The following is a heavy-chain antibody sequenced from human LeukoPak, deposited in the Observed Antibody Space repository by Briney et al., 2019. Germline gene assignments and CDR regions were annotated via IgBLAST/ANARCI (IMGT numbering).Heavy chain of an antibody. V-gene: IGHV3-23*01. J-gene: IGHJ3*02. CDR2: IFPSGGEI. Sequence: GGSLRLSCEASGFTFSTFAMIWVRQPPGKGLEWVSSIFPSGGEIHYADSVRGRFTISRDNSKSTLSLQMNSLRAEDTALYYCARVVPHYYDSSGYLGSAFDIWGQGTMVTVSS. D-gene: IGHD3-22*01. CDR1: GFTFSTFA. CDR3: ARVVPHYYDSSGYLGSAFDI.